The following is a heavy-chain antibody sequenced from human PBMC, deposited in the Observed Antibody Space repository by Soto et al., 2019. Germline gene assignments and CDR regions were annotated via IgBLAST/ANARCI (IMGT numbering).Heavy chain of an antibody. V-gene: IGHV4-61*08. Sequence: HSETLSLTCTVSGGSIDSGDYYWTWIRQPPGKGLEWIGYVYYSGTTNYNPFLKSRVTLSLDKSKNQFSLKMNSVTAADTAVYYCGKGRSGEAVVFYWGQGTRVTVSS. CDR1: GGSIDSGDYY. CDR3: GKGRSGEAVVFY. J-gene: IGHJ4*02. D-gene: IGHD1-26*01. CDR2: VYYSGTT.